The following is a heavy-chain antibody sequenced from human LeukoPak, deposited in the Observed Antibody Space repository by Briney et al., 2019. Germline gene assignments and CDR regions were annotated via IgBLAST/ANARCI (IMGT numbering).Heavy chain of an antibody. CDR2: IHSSGST. Sequence: PSETLSLTCTASGGSISSYYWSWIRQPPGKGLEWIGYIHSSGSTNYNPSLKSRVTMSVDTSKNQFSLKLSSVTAADTAVYYCARRKSGSYHFDYWGQGTLVTVSS. D-gene: IGHD1-26*01. V-gene: IGHV4-59*12. CDR1: GGSISSYY. CDR3: ARRKSGSYHFDY. J-gene: IGHJ4*02.